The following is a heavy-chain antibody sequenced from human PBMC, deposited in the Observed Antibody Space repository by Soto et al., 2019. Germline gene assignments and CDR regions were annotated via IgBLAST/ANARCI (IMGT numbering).Heavy chain of an antibody. CDR2: ISDSGSST. CDR3: AKEIGYSSGWAYYYYGMDV. CDR1: GFTFSSYS. Sequence: GGSLRLSCAASGFTFSSYSMSWVRQAPGKGLEWVSAISDSGSSTYYADSVKGRFTISRDNSKNTLYLQMNSLRAEDTAVYYCAKEIGYSSGWAYYYYGMDVWGQGTTVTVS. D-gene: IGHD6-19*01. J-gene: IGHJ6*02. V-gene: IGHV3-23*01.